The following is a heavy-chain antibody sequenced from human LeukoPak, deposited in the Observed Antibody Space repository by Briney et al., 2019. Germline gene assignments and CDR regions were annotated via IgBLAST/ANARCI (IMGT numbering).Heavy chain of an antibody. CDR2: ISAYNGNT. J-gene: IGHJ5*02. CDR3: ARDKQLHFSYGDSLGNWFDP. D-gene: IGHD4-17*01. V-gene: IGHV1-18*01. CDR1: GYTFTSYG. Sequence: ASVKVSCKASGYTFTSYGISWVRQAPGQGLEWMGWISAYNGNTNYAQKLRGRVTMTTDTSTSTAYMELRSLRSDDTAVYYCARDKQLHFSYGDSLGNWFDPWGQGTLVTVSS.